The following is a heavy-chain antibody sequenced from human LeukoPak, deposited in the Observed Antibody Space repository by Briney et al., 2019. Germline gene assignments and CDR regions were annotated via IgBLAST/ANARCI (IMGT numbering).Heavy chain of an antibody. CDR3: AKPPRVVVVTAFDS. D-gene: IGHD2-21*02. CDR2: ITGSGSST. J-gene: IGHJ4*02. V-gene: IGHV3-23*01. CDR1: GFTLSSYA. Sequence: PGGSLRLPGAALGFTLSSYAITWARQAPGKGREWVSSITGSGSSTYYADSVKGRFTISRDNSKNTLYVQMNSLRAEDTAVYFCAKPPRVVVVTAFDSWGQGTLVTVSS.